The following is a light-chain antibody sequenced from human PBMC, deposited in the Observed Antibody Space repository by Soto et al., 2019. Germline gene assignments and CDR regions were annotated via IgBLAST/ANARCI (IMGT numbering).Light chain of an antibody. Sequence: DIQMTQSPSTLSASVGDRVTITCRASQSISSWLAWYQQKPGKAPKLLIYKASSLESGVPSRFSGSGSGKALTLTIISLQPDDVATYYRQQYNSYPWTFGQGTKVEIK. J-gene: IGKJ1*01. V-gene: IGKV1-5*03. CDR3: QQYNSYPWT. CDR1: QSISSW. CDR2: KAS.